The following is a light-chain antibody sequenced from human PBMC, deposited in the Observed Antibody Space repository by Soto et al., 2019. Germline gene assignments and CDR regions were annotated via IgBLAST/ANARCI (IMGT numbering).Light chain of an antibody. CDR2: DAS. V-gene: IGKV1-33*01. CDR3: QQYDNLPRT. J-gene: IGKJ1*01. CDR1: QDISNY. Sequence: DIQMTQSPSSLSSSVGYRFTITCQASQDISNYLNWYQQKPGKAPKLLIYDASNLETGVPSRFSGSGSGTDFTFTISSLQPEDIATYYCQQYDNLPRTFGQGTKVDI.